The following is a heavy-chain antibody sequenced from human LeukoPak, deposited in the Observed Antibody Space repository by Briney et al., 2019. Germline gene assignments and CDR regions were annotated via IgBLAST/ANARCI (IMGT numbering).Heavy chain of an antibody. CDR1: GGSISGYN. CDR3: ARRDYRGILPYAFDI. CDR2: ISYSGST. V-gene: IGHV4-59*08. D-gene: IGHD3-16*02. Sequence: SETLSLTCTVSGGSISGYNWGWIRQPPGKGLEWIGYISYSGSTNYNPSLKSRVTTSVDTSKNQFSLRLSSVTAADTAVYYCARRDYRGILPYAFDIWGQGTLVTVSS. J-gene: IGHJ3*02.